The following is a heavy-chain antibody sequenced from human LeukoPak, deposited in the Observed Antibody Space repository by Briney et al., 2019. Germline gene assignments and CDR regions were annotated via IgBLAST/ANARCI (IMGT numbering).Heavy chain of an antibody. CDR3: ARGDSSGWYFRKYFDY. D-gene: IGHD6-19*01. V-gene: IGHV3-48*04. J-gene: IGHJ4*02. Sequence: GGSLRLSCAASGFTFSSYSMNWVRQALGKGLEWVSYISSSSSTIYYADSVKGRFTISRDNAKNSLYLQMNSLRAEDTAVYYCARGDSSGWYFRKYFDYWGQGTLVTVSS. CDR1: GFTFSSYS. CDR2: ISSSSSTI.